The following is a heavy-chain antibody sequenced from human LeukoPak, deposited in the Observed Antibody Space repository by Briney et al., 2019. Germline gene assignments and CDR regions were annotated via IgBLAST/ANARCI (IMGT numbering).Heavy chain of an antibody. J-gene: IGHJ5*02. D-gene: IGHD3-3*01. CDR3: ARPIQTYYDFWSGRGAHDWFDP. Sequence: PSETLSLTCTASGGSISSYYWSWIRQPPGKGLEWIGYIYYSGSTNYNPSLKSRVTISVDTSKNQFSLRLSSVTAADTAVYYCARPIQTYYDFWSGRGAHDWFDPWGQGTLVTVPS. CDR2: IYYSGST. V-gene: IGHV4-59*08. CDR1: GGSISSYY.